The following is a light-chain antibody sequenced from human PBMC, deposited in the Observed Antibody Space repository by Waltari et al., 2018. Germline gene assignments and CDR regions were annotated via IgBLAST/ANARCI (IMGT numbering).Light chain of an antibody. Sequence: SYELTQPPSVSVSPGQTASITCSGDTLGDKYACWYQQKPGQSPVLLIYQDIKRPSGIPERFSGSNSGNTATLTISGTQAMDEADYYCQAWDSSTVVFGGGTKLTVL. CDR1: TLGDKY. CDR2: QDI. CDR3: QAWDSSTVV. J-gene: IGLJ2*01. V-gene: IGLV3-1*01.